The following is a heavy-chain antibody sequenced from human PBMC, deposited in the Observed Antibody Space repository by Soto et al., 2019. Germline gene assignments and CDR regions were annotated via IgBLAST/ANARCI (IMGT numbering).Heavy chain of an antibody. CDR1: GGSISSSSYY. Sequence: QLQLQESGPGLVKPSETLSLTCTVSGGSISSSSYYWGWIRQPPGKGLEWIGSIYYSGTTYYNPSLKSRVSVTVDTSMNQFTLKLSSVTAADTAVDYCARHQSHSRSYVDPWGQGTLVTVSS. V-gene: IGHV4-39*01. D-gene: IGHD1-26*01. J-gene: IGHJ5*02. CDR2: IYYSGTT. CDR3: ARHQSHSRSYVDP.